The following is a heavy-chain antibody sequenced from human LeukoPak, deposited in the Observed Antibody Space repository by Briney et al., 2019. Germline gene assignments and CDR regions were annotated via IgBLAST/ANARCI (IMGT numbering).Heavy chain of an antibody. CDR1: VGSISIGDYY. Sequence: SETLSLTCTVSVGSISIGDYYWSWIRQPPGKGLEWIGYIYYSGSTYYNPSLKSRVTISVDTSKNQFSLKLSSVTAADTAVYYCARGDSTLDYWGQGTLVTVSS. D-gene: IGHD4-17*01. CDR2: IYYSGST. J-gene: IGHJ4*02. V-gene: IGHV4-30-4*01. CDR3: ARGDSTLDY.